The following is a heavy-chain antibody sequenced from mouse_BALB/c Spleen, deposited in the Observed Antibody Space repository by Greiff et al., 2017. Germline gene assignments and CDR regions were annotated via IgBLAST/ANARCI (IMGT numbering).Heavy chain of an antibody. CDR2: IWAGGST. CDR1: GFSLTSYG. D-gene: IGHD4-1*01. Sequence: VHLVESGPGLVAPSQSLSITCTVSGFSLTSYGVHWVRQPPGKGLEWLGVIWAGGSTNYNSALMSRLSISKDNSKSQVFLQMNSLQTDDTAMYYCARDEAGKRYYAMDYWGQGTSVTVSA. CDR3: ARDEAGKRYYAMDY. V-gene: IGHV2-9*02. J-gene: IGHJ4*01.